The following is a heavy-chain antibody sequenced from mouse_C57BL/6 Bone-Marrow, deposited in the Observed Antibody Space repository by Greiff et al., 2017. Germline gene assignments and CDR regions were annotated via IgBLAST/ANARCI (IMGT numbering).Heavy chain of an antibody. Sequence: QVQLQQSGSELRSPGSSVKLSCKDFDSEVFPIAYMSWVRQKPGHGFEWIGGILPSIGRTSYGEKFEDKATLDADTLSNTAYLELNSLTSEDSAIYYCARTDYGSSYGYCDVWGTGTTVTVSS. CDR3: ARTDYGSSYGYCDV. CDR2: ILPSIGRT. CDR1: DSEVFPIAY. D-gene: IGHD1-1*01. V-gene: IGHV15-2*01. J-gene: IGHJ1*03.